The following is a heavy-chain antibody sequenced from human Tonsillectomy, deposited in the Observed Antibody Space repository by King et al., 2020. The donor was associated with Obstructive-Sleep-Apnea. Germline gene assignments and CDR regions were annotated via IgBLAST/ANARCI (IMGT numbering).Heavy chain of an antibody. J-gene: IGHJ3*02. CDR3: SSTHYDILTGHDAFDI. CDR1: GFTFSSYA. V-gene: IGHV3-30*14. D-gene: IGHD3-9*01. Sequence: VQLVESGGGVVQPGRSLRLSCAASGFTFSSYAMHWVRQAPGKGLEWVSVISYDVSNKYYADSVKGPVTISRDNSKNTLYRQMNSLRAEDTAGYYCSSTHYDILTGHDAFDIWGQGTMVTVSS. CDR2: ISYDVSNK.